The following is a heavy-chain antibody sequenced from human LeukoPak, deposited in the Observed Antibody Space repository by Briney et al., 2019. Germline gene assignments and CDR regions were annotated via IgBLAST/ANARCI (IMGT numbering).Heavy chain of an antibody. Sequence: SETLSLTCTVSGDSLSSYSWSWVRRPPGRGLVWIGYIYNNGRTVYNPSLRSRVTMSIDTSKLQFSVKLRSVTAADTAVYYCAGDYGSGSYRFDYWGQGTLVTVAS. CDR3: AGDYGSGSYRFDY. D-gene: IGHD3-10*01. J-gene: IGHJ4*02. V-gene: IGHV4-4*08. CDR2: IYNNGRT. CDR1: GDSLSSYS.